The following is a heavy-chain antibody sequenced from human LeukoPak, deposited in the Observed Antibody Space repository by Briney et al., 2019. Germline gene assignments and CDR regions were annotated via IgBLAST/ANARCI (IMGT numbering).Heavy chain of an antibody. V-gene: IGHV3-74*01. Sequence: GGSLRLSCAASGFTFSSYWMHWVRHAPGKGLVWVSRINSDGSSTSYADSVKGRFTISRDNAKNTLYLQMNSLRAEDTAVYYCARVSYCSSTSCVFLDAFDIWGQGTMVTVSS. J-gene: IGHJ3*02. CDR3: ARVSYCSSTSCVFLDAFDI. CDR2: INSDGSST. CDR1: GFTFSSYW. D-gene: IGHD2-2*01.